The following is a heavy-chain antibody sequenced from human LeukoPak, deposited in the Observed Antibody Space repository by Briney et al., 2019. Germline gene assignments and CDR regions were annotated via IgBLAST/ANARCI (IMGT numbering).Heavy chain of an antibody. Sequence: GESLKISCKGSGYTFASYLIGWVRQMPGKGLVWMGIIYPGDSDTRYSPSFQGQVTISADKSISTAYLQWSSLKASDTAMYYCARLSNILTGYLDYWGQGTLVTVSS. D-gene: IGHD3-9*01. J-gene: IGHJ4*02. CDR1: GYTFASYL. V-gene: IGHV5-51*01. CDR3: ARLSNILTGYLDY. CDR2: IYPGDSDT.